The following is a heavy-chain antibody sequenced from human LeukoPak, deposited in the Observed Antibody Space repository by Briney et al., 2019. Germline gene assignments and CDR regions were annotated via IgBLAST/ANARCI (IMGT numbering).Heavy chain of an antibody. J-gene: IGHJ3*02. CDR1: GFTFSSYA. V-gene: IGHV3-23*01. CDR3: ARELLLELQGDAFDI. D-gene: IGHD1-26*01. Sequence: PGGSLRLSCAASGFTFSSYAMSWVRQAPGKGLEWVSAISGSGGSTYYADSVKGRFTISRDNSKNTLYLQMNSLRAEDTAVYYCARELLLELQGDAFDIWAQGTMVTVSS. CDR2: ISGSGGST.